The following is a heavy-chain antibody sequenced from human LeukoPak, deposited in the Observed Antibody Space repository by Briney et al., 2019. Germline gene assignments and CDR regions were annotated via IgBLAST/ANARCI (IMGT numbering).Heavy chain of an antibody. V-gene: IGHV3-23*01. J-gene: IGHJ4*02. D-gene: IGHD3-22*01. CDR1: GFTFSSYA. CDR2: ISGSGGST. Sequence: GGSLRLSCAASGFTFSSYAMSWVRQAPGKGLEWVSAISGSGGSTYYADSVKGRFTISGDNSKNTLYLQMNSLRAEDTAVYYCAKVLYYYDSSGYCMDYWGPGTLVTVSS. CDR3: AKVLYYYDSSGYCMDY.